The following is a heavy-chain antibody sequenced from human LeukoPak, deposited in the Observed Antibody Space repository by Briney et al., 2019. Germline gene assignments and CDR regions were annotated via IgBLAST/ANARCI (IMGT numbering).Heavy chain of an antibody. D-gene: IGHD1-26*01. CDR1: GYTFTSYG. Sequence: ASVKVSCKASGYTFTSYGISWVRQAPGQGLEWMGWISAYNGNTNYAQKLQGRVTMTTDTSTSTAYMELRSLRSDDTAVYYCATVEGPLPGSSHDAFDIWGQGTMVTVSS. V-gene: IGHV1-18*01. CDR3: ATVEGPLPGSSHDAFDI. J-gene: IGHJ3*02. CDR2: ISAYNGNT.